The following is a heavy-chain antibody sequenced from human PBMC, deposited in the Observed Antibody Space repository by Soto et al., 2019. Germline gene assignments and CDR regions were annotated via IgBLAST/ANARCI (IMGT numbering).Heavy chain of an antibody. CDR1: GGSFSGYY. D-gene: IGHD6-13*01. CDR2: INHSGST. V-gene: IGHV4-34*01. Sequence: TSETLSLTCAVYGGSFSGYYWSWIRQPPGKGLEWIGEINHSGSTNYNPSLKSRVTISVDTSKNQFSLKLSSVTAADTAVYYCAQQLNKIWSDPGGREPRVT. CDR3: AQQLNKIWSDP. J-gene: IGHJ5*02.